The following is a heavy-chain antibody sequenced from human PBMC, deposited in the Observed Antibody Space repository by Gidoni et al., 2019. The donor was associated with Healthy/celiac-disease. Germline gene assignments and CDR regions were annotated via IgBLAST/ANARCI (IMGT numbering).Heavy chain of an antibody. D-gene: IGHD7-27*01. CDR3: AKDPGDGGRGFFDY. J-gene: IGHJ4*02. V-gene: IGHV3-23*01. CDR2: ISGSGGST. Sequence: AASGFTFSSYAMSWVRQAPGKGLEWVSAISGSGGSTYYADSVKGRFTISRDNSKNTLYLQMNSLRAEDTAVYYCAKDPGDGGRGFFDYWGQGTLVTVSS. CDR1: GFTFSSYA.